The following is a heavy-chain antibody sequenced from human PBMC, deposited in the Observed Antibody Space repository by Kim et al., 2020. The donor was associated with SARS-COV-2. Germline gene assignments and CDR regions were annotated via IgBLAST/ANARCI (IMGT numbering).Heavy chain of an antibody. Sequence: SVEGGFTISSDHSKNTVHLQMDSLRAEDTAVYYCARGRTILANFYHGMDVWGQGTTVTVSS. CDR3: ARGRTILANFYHGMDV. V-gene: IGHV3-23*01. J-gene: IGHJ6*02.